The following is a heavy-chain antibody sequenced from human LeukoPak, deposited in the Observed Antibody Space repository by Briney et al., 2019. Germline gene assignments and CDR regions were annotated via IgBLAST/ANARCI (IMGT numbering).Heavy chain of an antibody. CDR1: GLTFSTYA. Sequence: PGGSLRLSCAASGLTFSTYAMSWVRQAPGKGLEWVSAISGSGGTTYYADSEKGRFTISRDNSKNTLYLQMNSLRAEDTAVYYCARENYDFWTGYYTGGRWFDPWGQGTLVTVSS. J-gene: IGHJ5*02. D-gene: IGHD3-3*01. CDR3: ARENYDFWTGYYTGGRWFDP. V-gene: IGHV3-23*01. CDR2: ISGSGGTT.